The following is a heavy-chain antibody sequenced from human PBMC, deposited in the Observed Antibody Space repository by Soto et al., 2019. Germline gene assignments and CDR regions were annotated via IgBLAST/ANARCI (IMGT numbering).Heavy chain of an antibody. CDR2: INPSGGGT. D-gene: IGHD6-13*01. V-gene: IGHV1-46*01. CDR3: ARDHIAISGRHDY. Sequence: QVQLVQSGAEVKKPGASVKVSCKSSGYTFTTYSMNWVRQAPGQGLEWMGIINPSGGGTSFAQKFQGRVTMPRDTSTSTVYVELSSLRSEDAAVYYCARDHIAISGRHDYWGQGTLVTVSS. CDR1: GYTFTTYS. J-gene: IGHJ4*02.